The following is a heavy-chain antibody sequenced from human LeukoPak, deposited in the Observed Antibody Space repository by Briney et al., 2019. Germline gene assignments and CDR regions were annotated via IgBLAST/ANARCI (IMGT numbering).Heavy chain of an antibody. V-gene: IGHV3-48*04. J-gene: IGHJ6*02. D-gene: IGHD2-2*02. CDR1: GFTFSTYS. Sequence: GGSLRLSCAASGFTFSTYSMNWVRQAPGKGLEWVSYITSTSSTIHYADSVRGRFTISRDNAKNSLYLQMNSLRAEDTAVYYCARGAPAAIRGDYYYGMDVWGQGTTVTVSS. CDR3: ARGAPAAIRGDYYYGMDV. CDR2: ITSTSSTI.